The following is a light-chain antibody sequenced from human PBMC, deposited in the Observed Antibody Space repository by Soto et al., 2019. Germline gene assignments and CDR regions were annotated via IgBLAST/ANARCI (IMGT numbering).Light chain of an antibody. J-gene: IGKJ3*01. Sequence: DIQMTQSPSSLSASVGDRVTITCQASQDISNFLNWYQQKPGKAPKLLINDASNLETGVPSRFSGSGSGTDFTFTISSLQPEDIATYYCQYYVNLLFTFGPGTKVDIK. V-gene: IGKV1-33*01. CDR3: QYYVNLLFT. CDR1: QDISNF. CDR2: DAS.